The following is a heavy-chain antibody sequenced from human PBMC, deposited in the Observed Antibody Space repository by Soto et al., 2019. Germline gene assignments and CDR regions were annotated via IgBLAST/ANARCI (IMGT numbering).Heavy chain of an antibody. V-gene: IGHV3-48*02. J-gene: IGHJ4*02. CDR3: ARENGAGTIFGVVIPSHFDY. D-gene: IGHD3-3*01. CDR1: GFTFSSYS. Sequence: EVQLVESGGGLVQPGGSLRLSCAASGFTFSSYSMNWVRQAPGKGLEWVSYISSSSSTIYYADSVKGRFTISRDNAKNSLYLQMNSVRDEDTAVYYCARENGAGTIFGVVIPSHFDYWGQGTLVTVSS. CDR2: ISSSSSTI.